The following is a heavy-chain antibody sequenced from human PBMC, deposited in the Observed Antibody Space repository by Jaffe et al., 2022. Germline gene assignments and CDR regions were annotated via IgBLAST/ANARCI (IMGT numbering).Heavy chain of an antibody. J-gene: IGHJ4*02. CDR2: IYSGDST. CDR3: TRIITRYKNIDY. CDR1: GFTVSSNY. V-gene: IGHV3-66*02. Sequence: EVQLVESGGGLVQPGGSLRLSCAASGFTVSSNYMSWVRQAPGKGLEWVSVIYSGDSTYYADSVKGRFTISRDNSKNTLYLQMNSLRAEDTGVYYCTRIITRYKNIDYWGQGTLVTVSS. D-gene: IGHD5-18*01.